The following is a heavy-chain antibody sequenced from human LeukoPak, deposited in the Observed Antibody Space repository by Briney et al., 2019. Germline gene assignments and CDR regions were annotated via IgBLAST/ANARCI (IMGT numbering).Heavy chain of an antibody. D-gene: IGHD6-6*01. J-gene: IGHJ3*02. CDR1: GGSISSSSYY. Sequence: SETLSLTCTVSGGSISSSSYYWGWIRQPPGKGLEWIGSIYYSGSTYYNPSLKSRVTISVDTSKNQFSLKLSSVTAADTAVYYCARERAARRARCIVIWGEGTMVTVSS. V-gene: IGHV4-39*07. CDR3: ARERAARRARCIVI. CDR2: IYYSGST.